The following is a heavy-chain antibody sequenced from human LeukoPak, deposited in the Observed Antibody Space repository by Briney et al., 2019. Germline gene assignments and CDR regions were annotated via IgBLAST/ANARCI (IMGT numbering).Heavy chain of an antibody. J-gene: IGHJ3*02. CDR2: ISRSSDYI. Sequence: PGGSLRLSCAASGFTFSSFAMHLVRQAPGKGLELLSSISRSSDYIYYADSLKGRFTISRDNARNLLYLQMSSLRAEDTALYYSAREIYSNSDHDDAFDIWGQGTMVTVSS. CDR1: GFTFSSFA. V-gene: IGHV3-21*01. CDR3: AREIYSNSDHDDAFDI. D-gene: IGHD5-12*01.